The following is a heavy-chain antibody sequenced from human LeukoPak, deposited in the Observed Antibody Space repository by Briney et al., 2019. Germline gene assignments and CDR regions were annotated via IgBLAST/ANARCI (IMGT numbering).Heavy chain of an antibody. CDR2: ISSSGSTI. Sequence: GGSLRLSCAASGFTFSDNYMTWVRQAPGKGLEWLSYISSSGSTIYYADSVKGRSTISRDNAKNSLYLQMNSLRAEATAVYYCAGGGGRYCSSTSCYEDYWGQGTLVTVSS. CDR1: GFTFSDNY. J-gene: IGHJ4*02. V-gene: IGHV3-11*04. CDR3: AGGGGRYCSSTSCYEDY. D-gene: IGHD2-2*01.